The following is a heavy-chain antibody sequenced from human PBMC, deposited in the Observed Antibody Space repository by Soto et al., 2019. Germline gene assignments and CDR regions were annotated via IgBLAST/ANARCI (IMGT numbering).Heavy chain of an antibody. CDR2: ISSSSSTI. CDR3: ARQFTMIVVVIRSPRGAFDI. CDR1: GFTFSSYS. V-gene: IGHV3-48*02. J-gene: IGHJ3*02. Sequence: AGGSLRLSCAASGFTFSSYSMNWVRQAPGKGLEWVSYISSSSSTIYYADSVKGRFTISRDNAKNSLYLQMNSLRDEDTAVYYCARQFTMIVVVIRSPRGAFDIWGQGTMVTVSS. D-gene: IGHD3-22*01.